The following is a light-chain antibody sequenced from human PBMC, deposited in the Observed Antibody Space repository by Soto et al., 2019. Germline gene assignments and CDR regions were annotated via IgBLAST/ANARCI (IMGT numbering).Light chain of an antibody. Sequence: EIVMTQSPATLSVSTGERATLSCRASQSFSSNLAWYQQKPGQAPRLLIYGASTRATGIPARFSGSGSGTEFTLTISSLQSEDFAVYYCQQYNNWPLTFGGGTKVDI. V-gene: IGKV3-15*01. J-gene: IGKJ4*01. CDR3: QQYNNWPLT. CDR1: QSFSSN. CDR2: GAS.